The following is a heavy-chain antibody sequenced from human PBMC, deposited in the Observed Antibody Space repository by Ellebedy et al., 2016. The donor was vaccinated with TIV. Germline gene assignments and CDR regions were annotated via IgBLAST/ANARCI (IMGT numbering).Heavy chain of an antibody. CDR2: INPNSGGT. V-gene: IGHV1-2*04. CDR3: ARGGSSNWYEAFDF. D-gene: IGHD6-13*01. CDR1: GYTFTDYN. Sequence: AASVKVSCKASGYTFTDYNLHWVRQAPGQGLEWLGWINPNSGGTNFAQKFQGWVTLTRDTTITTAYMELSSLTSDDTATAVFYCARGGSSNWYEAFDFWGQGTLVTASS. J-gene: IGHJ4*02.